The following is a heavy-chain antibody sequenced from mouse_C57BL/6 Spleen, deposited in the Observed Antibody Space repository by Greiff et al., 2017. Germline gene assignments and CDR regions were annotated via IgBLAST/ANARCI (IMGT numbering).Heavy chain of an antibody. CDR1: GYTFTSYW. V-gene: IGHV1-52*01. J-gene: IGHJ4*01. CDR3: AFYYDYAMDY. Sequence: QVHVKQPGAELVRPGSSVKLSCKASGYTFTSYWMHWVKQRPIQGLEWIGNIDPSDSETHYNQKFKDKATLTVDKSSSTAYMQLSSLTSEDSAVYYCAFYYDYAMDYWGQGTSVTVSS. CDR2: IDPSDSET. D-gene: IGHD2-1*01.